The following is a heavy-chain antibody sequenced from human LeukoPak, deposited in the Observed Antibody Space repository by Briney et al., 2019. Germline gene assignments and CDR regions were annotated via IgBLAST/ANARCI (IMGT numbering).Heavy chain of an antibody. CDR3: ARHLYCGGDCYSGRNHYYGLDV. V-gene: IGHV4-59*08. Sequence: PSETLTLTCTVSDGSISDYHWSWIRQPRGKGLEWIGYMYYTGSTNYNPSLKSRVSISVDTSKRQFSLKLRSVTAADTAVYYCARHLYCGGDCYSGRNHYYGLDVWGQGTTVTVSS. D-gene: IGHD2-21*02. J-gene: IGHJ6*02. CDR1: DGSISDYH. CDR2: MYYTGST.